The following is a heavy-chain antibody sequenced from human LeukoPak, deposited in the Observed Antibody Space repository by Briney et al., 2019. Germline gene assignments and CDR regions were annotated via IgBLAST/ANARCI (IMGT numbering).Heavy chain of an antibody. Sequence: SETLSLTCAVYGGSFSGYYWSWIRQPPGKGLEWIGEISHSGSTNYNPSLKSRVTISVDTSKNQFSLKLSSVTAADTAVYYCARGPEGGMDVWGKGTTVTVSS. CDR1: GGSFSGYY. CDR2: ISHSGST. J-gene: IGHJ6*04. CDR3: ARGPEGGMDV. V-gene: IGHV4-34*01.